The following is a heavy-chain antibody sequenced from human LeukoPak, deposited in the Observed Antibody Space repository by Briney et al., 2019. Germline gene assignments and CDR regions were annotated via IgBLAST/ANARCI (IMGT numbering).Heavy chain of an antibody. CDR1: GFTFSSYA. V-gene: IGHV3-23*01. Sequence: GGSLRLSCAASGFTFSSYAISWVRQAPGKGLEWVSAISGSGGSTYYADSVKGRFTISRDNSKNTLYLQMNSLRAEDMAVYYCAKVSPRYFDWLPPDYWGQGTLVTVSS. CDR3: AKVSPRYFDWLPPDY. CDR2: ISGSGGST. D-gene: IGHD3-9*01. J-gene: IGHJ4*02.